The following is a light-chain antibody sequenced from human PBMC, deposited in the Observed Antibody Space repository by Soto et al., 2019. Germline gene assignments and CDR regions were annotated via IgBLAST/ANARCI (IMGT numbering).Light chain of an antibody. CDR2: AAS. CDR3: QQSHTTPYT. J-gene: IGKJ2*01. Sequence: DIPMTQSPSSLSASFGDRVTLTCRASQNIDTYLNWYQQKPGTAPKLLMYAASSLHSGVPSRFSGSGAGTDFTLTSSSLQPEDVANYYCQQSHTTPYTFGHGTKLEI. CDR1: QNIDTY. V-gene: IGKV1-39*01.